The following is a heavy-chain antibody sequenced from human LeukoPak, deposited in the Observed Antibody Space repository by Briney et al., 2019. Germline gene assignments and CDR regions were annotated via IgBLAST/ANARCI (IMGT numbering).Heavy chain of an antibody. J-gene: IGHJ3*02. D-gene: IGHD2-2*01. CDR1: GVSVSDGRYY. CDR3: ATPYSSGISCLDVFNM. CDR2: KYYSGSA. Sequence: SGTLSLTCNVSGVSVSDGRYYWTWIRQHPGKGLEWIGYKYYSGSAKYNPSLKSRLTISIDTSKNQFSLQLSSVTAADTATYYCATPYSSGISCLDVFNMWGQGTRVTVSS. V-gene: IGHV4-31*03.